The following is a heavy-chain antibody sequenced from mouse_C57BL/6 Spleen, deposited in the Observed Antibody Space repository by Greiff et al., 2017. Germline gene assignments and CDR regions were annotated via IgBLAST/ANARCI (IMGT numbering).Heavy chain of an antibody. D-gene: IGHD2-5*01. CDR3: ARGTYYINYVGHVFAY. CDR2: ISPGDGDT. CDR1: GYAFSSYW. J-gene: IGHJ3*01. Sequence: QVQLQQSGAELVKPGASVKISCKASGYAFSSYWMNWVKQRPGRGLEWIGQISPGDGDTNYNGKFKGKATLTADKSSSTAYMQLSSLTSEDSAVYFCARGTYYINYVGHVFAYWGQGTLVTVSA. V-gene: IGHV1-80*01.